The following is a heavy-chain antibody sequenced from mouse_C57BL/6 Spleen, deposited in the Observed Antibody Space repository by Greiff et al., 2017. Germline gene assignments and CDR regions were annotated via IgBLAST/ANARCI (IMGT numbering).Heavy chain of an antibody. CDR1: GFNIQDDY. CDR3: TRWGSYYFDY. CDR2: IDPENGDT. J-gene: IGHJ2*01. Sequence: EVMLVESGAELVRPGASVKLSCTASGFNIQDDYMHWVKQRPEQGLEWIGWIDPENGDTEYASKFQGKATITADTSSNTAYLQLSSLTSEDTAVYYCTRWGSYYFDYWGQGTTLTVSS. V-gene: IGHV14-4*01. D-gene: IGHD2-3*01.